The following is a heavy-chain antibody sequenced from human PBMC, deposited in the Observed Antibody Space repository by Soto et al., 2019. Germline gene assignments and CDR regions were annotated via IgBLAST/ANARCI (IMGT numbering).Heavy chain of an antibody. CDR3: ARRGYSYEYYYYGMDV. CDR2: MNPNSGNT. D-gene: IGHD5-18*01. J-gene: IGHJ6*02. V-gene: IGHV1-8*01. Sequence: QVQLVQSGAEVKKPGASVKVSCKASGYTFTSYDINWVRQATGQGLEWMGWMNPNSGNTGYAQKFQGRVTMTRNTSISTAYRELSSLRSEDTAVYYCARRGYSYEYYYYGMDVWGQGTTVTVSS. CDR1: GYTFTSYD.